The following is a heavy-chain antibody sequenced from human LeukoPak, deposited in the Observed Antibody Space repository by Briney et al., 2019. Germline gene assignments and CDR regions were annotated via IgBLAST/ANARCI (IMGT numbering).Heavy chain of an antibody. CDR2: IIPIFGTA. V-gene: IGHV1-69*13. CDR1: GGTFSSYA. CDR3: ARAGVDYGSGSSNWFDP. D-gene: IGHD3-10*01. J-gene: IGHJ5*02. Sequence: ASVNVSCKASGGTFSSYAISWVRQAPGQGLEWMGGIIPIFGTANYAQKFQGRVTITADESTSTAYMELSSLRSEDTAVYYCARAGVDYGSGSSNWFDPWGQGTLVTVSS.